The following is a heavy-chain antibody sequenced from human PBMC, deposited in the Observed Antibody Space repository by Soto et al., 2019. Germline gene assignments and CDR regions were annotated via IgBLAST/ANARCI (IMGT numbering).Heavy chain of an antibody. D-gene: IGHD1-20*01. Sequence: XGPTLVNPTQTLTLTYTFYWFSLSTSGMCVICIRQPPGKALEWLALIDWDDDKYYSTSLKTRLTISKDTSKNQVVLKMTNMDPVDTATYYCARLYGNNSPHDYWGQGTLVTVSS. CDR1: WFSLSTSGMC. V-gene: IGHV2-70*01. CDR2: IDWDDDK. CDR3: ARLYGNNSPHDY. J-gene: IGHJ4*02.